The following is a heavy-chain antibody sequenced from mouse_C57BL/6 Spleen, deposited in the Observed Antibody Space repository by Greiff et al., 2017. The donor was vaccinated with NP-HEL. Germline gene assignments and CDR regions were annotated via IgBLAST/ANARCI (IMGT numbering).Heavy chain of an antibody. V-gene: IGHV1-5*01. CDR3: TEDYDDYWFAY. Sequence: EVQLQQSGTVLARPGASVKMSCKTSGYTFTSYWMHWVKQRPGQGLEWIGAIYPGNSDTSYNQKFKGKAKLTAVTSASTAYMQLSSLTNEDSADYCGTEDYDDYWFAYWGQGTLVTVSA. CDR2: IYPGNSDT. J-gene: IGHJ3*01. CDR1: GYTFTSYW. D-gene: IGHD2-4*01.